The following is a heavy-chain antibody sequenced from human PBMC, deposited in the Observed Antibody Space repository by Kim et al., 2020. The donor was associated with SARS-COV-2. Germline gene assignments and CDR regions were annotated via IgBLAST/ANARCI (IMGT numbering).Heavy chain of an antibody. Sequence: GGSLRLSCVASGFTFSSYAMNWVRQSPGKVLEWVSAISGTGGSTYYADSVKGRFTISRDNSKNTLYLQMNRLRAEDTAVFYRETESPGKLFSEYFQHWGQGALVAVSS. CDR3: ETESPGKLFSEYFQH. J-gene: IGHJ1*01. CDR1: GFTFSSYA. CDR2: ISGTGGST. D-gene: IGHD2-21*01. V-gene: IGHV3-23*01.